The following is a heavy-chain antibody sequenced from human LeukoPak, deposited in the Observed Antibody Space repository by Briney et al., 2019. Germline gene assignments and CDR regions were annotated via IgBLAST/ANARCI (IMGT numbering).Heavy chain of an antibody. CDR3: AREMGSGWYVFDY. D-gene: IGHD6-19*01. CDR2: IITILGIA. Sequence: ASVKVSCKASGGTFSSYAISWVRHGPGQGLEWMGRIITILGIANYAQKFQGRVTITADKSTSTAYMELSSLRSEDTAVYHCAREMGSGWYVFDYWGQGTLVSVSS. CDR1: GGTFSSYA. V-gene: IGHV1-69*04. J-gene: IGHJ4*02.